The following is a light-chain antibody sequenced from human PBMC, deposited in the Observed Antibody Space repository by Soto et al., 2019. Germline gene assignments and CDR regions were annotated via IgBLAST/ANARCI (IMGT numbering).Light chain of an antibody. V-gene: IGLV2-14*03. CDR1: SSDVGGYNS. Sequence: QSALTKPASVAGSPGQSITISCTGTSSDVGGYNSVSWYQQHPGKAPKLMIYDVSNRPSGVSNRFSGSKSGNTASLTISGLQAEDDADYYCSAYTSASTLVVVGGGTKLTVL. CDR2: DVS. CDR3: SAYTSASTLVV. J-gene: IGLJ2*01.